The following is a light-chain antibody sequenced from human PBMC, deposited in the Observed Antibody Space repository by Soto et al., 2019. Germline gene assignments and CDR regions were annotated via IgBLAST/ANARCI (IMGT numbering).Light chain of an antibody. J-gene: IGKJ3*01. V-gene: IGKV1-27*01. CDR1: QSISSY. CDR3: QKYNSAPLT. Sequence: DIQMTQSPSSLSASVGDRVTITCRASQSISSYLNWYQQKPGKVPKLLIYAASTLQSGVPSRFSGSGSGTDFTLTISSLQPEDVATYYCQKYNSAPLTFGPGTKVDIK. CDR2: AAS.